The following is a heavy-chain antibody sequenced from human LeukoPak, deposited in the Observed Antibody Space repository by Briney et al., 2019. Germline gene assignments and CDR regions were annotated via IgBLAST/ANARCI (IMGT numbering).Heavy chain of an antibody. J-gene: IGHJ4*02. Sequence: PGGSLRLSCAASGFTFSDYYMSWIRQAPGKGLEWVSYISSSGSTIYYADSVKGRFTISRDNAKNSLYLQMNSLRAEDTAVYYCAKDRKASGWQYYFDYWGQGTLVTVSS. CDR2: ISSSGSTI. CDR3: AKDRKASGWQYYFDY. CDR1: GFTFSDYY. D-gene: IGHD6-19*01. V-gene: IGHV3-11*01.